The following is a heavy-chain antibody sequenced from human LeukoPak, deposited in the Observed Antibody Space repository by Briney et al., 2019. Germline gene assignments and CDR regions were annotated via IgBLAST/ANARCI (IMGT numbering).Heavy chain of an antibody. D-gene: IGHD3-10*01. Sequence: PGGSLRLSCAASGFTFSSYAMSWVRQAPGKGLEWASAISGSGGSTYYADSVKGRFTISRDNSKNTLYLQMNSLRAEDTAVYYCAKGPLHYGSGSLYFVDYWGQGTLVTVSS. CDR2: ISGSGGST. J-gene: IGHJ4*02. V-gene: IGHV3-23*01. CDR1: GFTFSSYA. CDR3: AKGPLHYGSGSLYFVDY.